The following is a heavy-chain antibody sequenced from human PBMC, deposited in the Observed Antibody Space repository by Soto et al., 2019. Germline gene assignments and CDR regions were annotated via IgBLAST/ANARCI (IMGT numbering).Heavy chain of an antibody. CDR3: TSVKYYYDSSGYYYPGYFDY. J-gene: IGHJ4*02. Sequence: RGSLRLSCAASGFTFSNAWMNWVRQAPGKGLEWVGRIKSKTDGGTTDYAAPVKGRFTISRDDSKNTLYLQMNSLKTEDTAVYYCTSVKYYYDSSGYYYPGYFDYWGRGTLVTVSS. CDR2: IKSKTDGGTT. D-gene: IGHD3-22*01. CDR1: GFTFSNAW. V-gene: IGHV3-15*07.